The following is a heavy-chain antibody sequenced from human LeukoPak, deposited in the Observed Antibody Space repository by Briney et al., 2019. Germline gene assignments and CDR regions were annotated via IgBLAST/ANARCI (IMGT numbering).Heavy chain of an antibody. CDR2: INPNSGGT. D-gene: IGHD3-3*01. V-gene: IGHV1-2*02. Sequence: ASVKVSCKASGYTFTGYYMHWVRQAPGQGLEWMGWINPNSGGTNYAQKFQGRVTMTRDTSISTAYMELSRLRSDDTAVYYCARALYYDFWSGYYSGHNWFDPWGQGTLVTVSS. CDR1: GYTFTGYY. CDR3: ARALYYDFWSGYYSGHNWFDP. J-gene: IGHJ5*02.